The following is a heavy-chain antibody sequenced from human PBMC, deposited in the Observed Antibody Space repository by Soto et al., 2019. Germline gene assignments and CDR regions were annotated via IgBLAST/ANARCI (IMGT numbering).Heavy chain of an antibody. CDR1: GYTFTSYY. CDR2: INPSGGST. Sequence: ASVKVSCKASGYTFTSYYMHWVRQAPGQGLEWMGIINPSGGSTSYAQKFQGRVTMTRDTSKNQFSLTLNSVTAADTAVYHCARGGGSPYHNHEFDFWGQGTLVTVSS. D-gene: IGHD6-13*01. V-gene: IGHV1-46*01. J-gene: IGHJ4*02. CDR3: ARGGGSPYHNHEFDF.